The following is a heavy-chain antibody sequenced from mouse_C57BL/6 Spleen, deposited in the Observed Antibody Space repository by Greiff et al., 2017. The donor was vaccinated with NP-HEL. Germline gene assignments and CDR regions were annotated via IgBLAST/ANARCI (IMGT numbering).Heavy chain of an antibody. J-gene: IGHJ2*01. D-gene: IGHD1-1*01. CDR1: GYTFTRYW. V-gene: IGHV1-59*01. CDR3: ARSDTTVFDY. Sequence: QVQLQQPGAELVRPGTSVKLSCKASGYTFTRYWMHWVKQRPGQGLEWIGVIDPSDSYTNYNQKFKGKATLTVDTSSSTAYMQLSSLTSEDSAVYYCARSDTTVFDYGGEGTTLTVSS. CDR2: IDPSDSYT.